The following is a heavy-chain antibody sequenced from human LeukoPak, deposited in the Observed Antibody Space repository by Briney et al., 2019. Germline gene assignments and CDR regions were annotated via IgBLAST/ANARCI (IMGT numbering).Heavy chain of an antibody. CDR2: IKQDGSEK. CDR1: GFTFSTYW. J-gene: IGHJ4*02. V-gene: IGHV3-7*01. Sequence: GGSLRLSCAASGFTFSTYWMSWVRQAPGKGLEWVANIKQDGSEKYYVDSVKGRFTISRDNAKKTLYLQMNSLRAEDTAVYYCASHPGYDFWSGYSYWGQGSLVTVSS. CDR3: ASHPGYDFWSGYSY. D-gene: IGHD3-3*01.